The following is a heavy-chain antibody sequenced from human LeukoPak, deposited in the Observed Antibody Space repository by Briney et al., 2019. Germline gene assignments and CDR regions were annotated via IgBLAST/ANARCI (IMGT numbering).Heavy chain of an antibody. CDR1: GYTFTSYG. CDR2: ISAYNGNT. Sequence: ASVKVSCKASGYTFTSYGISWVRQAPGQGLEWMGWISAYNGNTKYTQKLQGRDTMTTDTSTSTPYMELRSLRSDDTAVYYCAREGWSAWFDPWGQGTLVTVSS. V-gene: IGHV1-18*01. J-gene: IGHJ5*02. CDR3: AREGWSAWFDP. D-gene: IGHD6-19*01.